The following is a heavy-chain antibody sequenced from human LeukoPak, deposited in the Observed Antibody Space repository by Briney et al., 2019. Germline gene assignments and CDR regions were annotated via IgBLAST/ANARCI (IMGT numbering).Heavy chain of an antibody. D-gene: IGHD5-18*01. CDR3: ARGGRSPDTARRAFDI. Sequence: SETLSLTCAVYGGSFSGYYWSWIRQPPGKGLEWIGEINHSGSTNYNPSLKSRVTISVDTSKNQFSLKLSSVTAADAAVYYCARGGRSPDTARRAFDIWGQGTMVTVSS. CDR2: INHSGST. J-gene: IGHJ3*02. CDR1: GGSFSGYY. V-gene: IGHV4-34*01.